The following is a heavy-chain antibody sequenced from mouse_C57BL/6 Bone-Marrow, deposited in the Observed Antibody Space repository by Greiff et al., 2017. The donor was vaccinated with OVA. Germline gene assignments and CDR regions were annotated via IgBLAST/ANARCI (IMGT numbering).Heavy chain of an antibody. CDR3: ARNGGSYAMDY. D-gene: IGHD1-1*01. CDR2: IYPGDGDT. J-gene: IGHJ4*01. Sequence: QVQLQQSGAELVKPGASVKISCKASGYAFSSYWMNWVKQRPGKGLEWIGQIYPGDGDTNYNGKLKGKATLTADKSSSTAYMQLSSLTSEDSAVYFCARNGGSYAMDYWGQGTSVTVSS. V-gene: IGHV1-80*01. CDR1: GYAFSSYW.